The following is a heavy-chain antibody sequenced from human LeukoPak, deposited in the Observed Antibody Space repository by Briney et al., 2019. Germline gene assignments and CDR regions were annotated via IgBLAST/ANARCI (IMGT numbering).Heavy chain of an antibody. J-gene: IGHJ4*02. CDR2: INPNSGGT. CDR3: ARERTLTSCYDY. Sequence: ALVKVSCKASGYTFTSYGISWVRQAPGQGLEWMGWINPNSGGTNYAQKFQGRVTMTRDTSISTAYVELSRLRSDDTAVYYCARERTLTSCYDYWGQGTLVTVSS. D-gene: IGHD2-15*01. V-gene: IGHV1-2*02. CDR1: GYTFTSYG.